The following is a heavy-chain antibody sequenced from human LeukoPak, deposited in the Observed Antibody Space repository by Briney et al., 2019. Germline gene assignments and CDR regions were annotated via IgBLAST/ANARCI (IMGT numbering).Heavy chain of an antibody. CDR2: IRSKGSGGTI. Sequence: GGSLRLSCTASGFTFNEYAMSWFRQAPGKGLEWVGFIRSKGSGGTIEYAASVKGRFTLSRDDSKSIVSLQMNSLQSEDTAVYYCVKGRTRADSWGQGTLVTVSS. CDR1: GFTFNEYA. J-gene: IGHJ4*02. D-gene: IGHD3-3*01. V-gene: IGHV3-49*03. CDR3: VKGRTRADS.